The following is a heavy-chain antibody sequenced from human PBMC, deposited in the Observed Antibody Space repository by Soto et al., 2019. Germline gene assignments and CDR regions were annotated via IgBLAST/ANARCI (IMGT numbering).Heavy chain of an antibody. Sequence: ASVKVSCKASGYTFSNYGIIWVSQAPGQGLEWMGWISAYNGNTKYAQKFQGRVTMTTHTSTTTAYMELRSLAADDTAIYYCARGRQISDSSRYGNDYWGQGILVPVSS. CDR2: ISAYNGNT. V-gene: IGHV1-18*01. CDR1: GYTFSNYG. D-gene: IGHD3-22*01. CDR3: ARGRQISDSSRYGNDY. J-gene: IGHJ4*02.